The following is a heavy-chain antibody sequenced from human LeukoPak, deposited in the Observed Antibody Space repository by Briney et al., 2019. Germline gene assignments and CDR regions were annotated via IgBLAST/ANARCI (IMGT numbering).Heavy chain of an antibody. V-gene: IGHV4-4*07. CDR2: IYTSGST. CDR1: GGSISSYY. CDR3: ARGGRYSYGSDFDY. J-gene: IGHJ4*02. Sequence: SETLSLTCTVSGGSISSYYWSWIRQPAGKGLEWIGRIYTSGSTNYNPSLKSRVTMSVDTSKNQFSLKLTSVTAADTAVYYCARGGRYSYGSDFDYWGQGTLVTVSS. D-gene: IGHD5-18*01.